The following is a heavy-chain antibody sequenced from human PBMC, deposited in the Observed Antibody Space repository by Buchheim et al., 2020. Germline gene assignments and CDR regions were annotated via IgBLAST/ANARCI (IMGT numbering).Heavy chain of an antibody. J-gene: IGHJ4*02. Sequence: EVQLVESGGGLVQPGGSLRLSCAASGFTSSSYWMSWVRQAPGKGLEWVANIKQDGSEKYYVDSVKGRFTISRDNAKNSLYLQMNSLRAEDTAVYYCARGDYDFWSAEDYWGQGTL. V-gene: IGHV3-7*04. CDR2: IKQDGSEK. CDR1: GFTSSSYW. CDR3: ARGDYDFWSAEDY. D-gene: IGHD3-3*01.